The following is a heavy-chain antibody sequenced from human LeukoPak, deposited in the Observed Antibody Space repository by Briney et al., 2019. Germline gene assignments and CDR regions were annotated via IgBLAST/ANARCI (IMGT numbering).Heavy chain of an antibody. D-gene: IGHD3-10*01. J-gene: IGHJ5*02. CDR1: GYTFTSYG. Sequence: ASVKVSCKASGYTFTSYGISWVRQAPGQGLEWMGWISAYNGNTNYAQKFQGRVTMTRDTSISTAYMELSRLRSDDTAVYYCARDARRNTRVRFDPWGQGTLVTVSS. CDR2: ISAYNGNT. CDR3: ARDARRNTRVRFDP. V-gene: IGHV1-18*01.